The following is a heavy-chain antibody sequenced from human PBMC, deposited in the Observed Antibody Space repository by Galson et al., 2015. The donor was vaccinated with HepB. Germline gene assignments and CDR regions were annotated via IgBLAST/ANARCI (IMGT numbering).Heavy chain of an antibody. D-gene: IGHD6-13*01. J-gene: IGHJ6*02. CDR1: GYTFTSYY. CDR2: INPSGGST. CDR3: ARDLGGAAAGPYYYYGMDV. Sequence: SVKVSCKASGYTFTSYYMHWVRQAPGQGLEWMGIINPSGGSTSYAQKFQGRVTMTRDTSTSTVYMELSSLRSEDTAVYYCARDLGGAAAGPYYYYGMDVWGQGTTVTVSS. V-gene: IGHV1-46*01.